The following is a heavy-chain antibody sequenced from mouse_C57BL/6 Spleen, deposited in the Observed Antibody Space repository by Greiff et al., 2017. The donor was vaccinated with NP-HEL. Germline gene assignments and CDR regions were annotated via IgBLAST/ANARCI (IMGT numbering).Heavy chain of an antibody. CDR2: IDPENGDT. CDR3: TSGGSCLLAY. Sequence: EVQLKESGAELVRPGASVKLSCTASGFNIKDDYMHWVKQRPEQGLEWIGWIDPENGDTEYASKFQGKATITADTSSNTAYLQLSSLTSEDTAVYSCTSGGSCLLAYWGQGTLVTVSA. V-gene: IGHV14-4*01. CDR1: GFNIKDDY. J-gene: IGHJ3*01. D-gene: IGHD1-1*01.